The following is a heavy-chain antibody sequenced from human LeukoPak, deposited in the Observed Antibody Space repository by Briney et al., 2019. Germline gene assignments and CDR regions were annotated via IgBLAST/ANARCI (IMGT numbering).Heavy chain of an antibody. CDR2: IEKDGSEI. J-gene: IGHJ4*02. D-gene: IGHD6-19*01. V-gene: IGHV3-7*01. CDR3: AAGAGWLIDW. CDR1: GFTFSNYW. Sequence: GGSLRLSCAASGFTFSNYWMNWVRQAPGKGMEWVAIIEKDGSEILYGDSVRGRFTISRDNAKNSLYLQMNSLRAEDTAVYYCAAGAGWLIDWWGQGTLVTVSS.